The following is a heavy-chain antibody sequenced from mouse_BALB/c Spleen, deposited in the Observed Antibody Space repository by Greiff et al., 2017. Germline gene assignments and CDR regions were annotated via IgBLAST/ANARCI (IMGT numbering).Heavy chain of an antibody. CDR3: ATRSLYDPRNWFAY. V-gene: IGHV2-9*02. J-gene: IGHJ3*01. CDR2: IWAGGST. Sequence: QVQLNESGPGLVAPSQSLSITCTVSGFSLTSYGVHWVRQPPGKGLEWLGVIWAGGSTNYNSALMSRLSISKDNSKSQVFLKMNSLQTADTAMYYCATRSLYDPRNWFAYGGQGTLVTVSA. CDR1: GFSLTSYG. D-gene: IGHD1-1*01.